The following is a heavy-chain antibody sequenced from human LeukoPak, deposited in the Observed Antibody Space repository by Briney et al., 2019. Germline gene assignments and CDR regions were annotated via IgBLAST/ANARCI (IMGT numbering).Heavy chain of an antibody. V-gene: IGHV3-48*01. CDR2: ISTSSSTI. Sequence: GGSLRLSCAASGFTFSSYSMNWVRQAPGKGLEWVSYISTSSSTIYYADSVKGRFTISRDNAKNSLYLQINSLRAEDTAVYYCAREYSSGWYSYYNYYMDVWGKGTTVTVSS. J-gene: IGHJ6*03. CDR1: GFTFSSYS. CDR3: AREYSSGWYSYYNYYMDV. D-gene: IGHD6-19*01.